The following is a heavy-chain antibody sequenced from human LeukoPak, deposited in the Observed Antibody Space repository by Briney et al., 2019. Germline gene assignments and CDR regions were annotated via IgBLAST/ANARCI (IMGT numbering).Heavy chain of an antibody. D-gene: IGHD3-16*02. Sequence: SETLSLTCAVYGGSFSGYYWSWIRQPPGKGLEWIGYIYYSGSTNYNPSLKSRVTISVDTSKNQFSLKLSSVTAADTAVYYCARDHRREWFDPWGQGTLVTVSS. J-gene: IGHJ5*02. CDR2: IYYSGST. CDR3: ARDHRREWFDP. CDR1: GGSFSGYY. V-gene: IGHV4-59*01.